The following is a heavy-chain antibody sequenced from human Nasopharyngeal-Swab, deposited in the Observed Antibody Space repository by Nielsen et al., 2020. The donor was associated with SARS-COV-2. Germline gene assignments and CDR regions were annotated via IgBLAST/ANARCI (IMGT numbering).Heavy chain of an antibody. J-gene: IGHJ4*02. Sequence: ASVKVSCKTSGYTFSYYFLHWVREAPGQGLEWMGRLNPNTGVANYAQKFQGRVTMTRDTSLSTGYMELSSLRSDDTAVYYCARKKQLVRPFDYWGQGTLVTVSS. CDR2: LNPNTGVA. D-gene: IGHD6-13*01. V-gene: IGHV1-2*06. CDR1: GYTFSYYF. CDR3: ARKKQLVRPFDY.